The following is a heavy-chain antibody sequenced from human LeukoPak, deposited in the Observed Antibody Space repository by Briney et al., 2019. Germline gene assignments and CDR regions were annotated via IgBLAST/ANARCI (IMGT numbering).Heavy chain of an antibody. V-gene: IGHV4-59*08. CDR1: GGSISSYY. CDR2: IYYSGST. Sequence: SETLSLTCTVSGGSISSYYWSWIRQPPGKGLEWIGYIYYSGSTNYNPSLKSRVTISVDTSKNQFSLKLSSVTAADTAEYYCARLQHHYYDSSGYLDYWGQGTLVTVSS. J-gene: IGHJ4*02. CDR3: ARLQHHYYDSSGYLDY. D-gene: IGHD3-22*01.